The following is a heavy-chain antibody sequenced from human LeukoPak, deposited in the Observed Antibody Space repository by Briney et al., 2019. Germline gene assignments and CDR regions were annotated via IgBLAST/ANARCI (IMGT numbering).Heavy chain of an antibody. CDR3: AKRVSGTTFY. Sequence: PGGSLRLSCAASGFTFGSYVMSWVRQAPGKGLEWVSAISGSGATTYYADSVKGRFTISRDNSKNTLYLHMNSLRAEDTAVYYCAKRVSGTTFYWGQGTLVTVSS. CDR1: GFTFGSYV. V-gene: IGHV3-23*01. CDR2: ISGSGATT. D-gene: IGHD1-1*01. J-gene: IGHJ4*02.